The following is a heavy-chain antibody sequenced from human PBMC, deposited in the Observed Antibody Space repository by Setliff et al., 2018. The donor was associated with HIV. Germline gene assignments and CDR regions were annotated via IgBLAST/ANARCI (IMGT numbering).Heavy chain of an antibody. D-gene: IGHD3-3*01. CDR1: GGTFSRYA. Sequence: SVKVSCKASGGTFSRYAINWVRQAPGQGLEWMGGIIPMSGPANFAQKFQGRDTITADESTSTAYMELSSLRSDDAAVYYCALFGVATPGAFDIWGQGTVVTVSS. CDR2: IIPMSGPA. J-gene: IGHJ3*02. CDR3: ALFGVATPGAFDI. V-gene: IGHV1-69*13.